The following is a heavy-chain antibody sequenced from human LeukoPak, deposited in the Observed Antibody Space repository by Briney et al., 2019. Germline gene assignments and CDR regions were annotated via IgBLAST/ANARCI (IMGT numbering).Heavy chain of an antibody. CDR3: IRGGAYGSLDY. J-gene: IGHJ4*02. CDR1: GFTFSGYW. Sequence: PGGSLRLSCAASGFTFSGYWVHWVRQAPGQGLVWISHINGDGSSTTYADSVKGRFTISRDNAKNTLYLQMNSLRAEDTGMYYCIRGGAYGSLDYWGQGTLVTVSS. D-gene: IGHD3-10*01. CDR2: INGDGSST. V-gene: IGHV3-74*03.